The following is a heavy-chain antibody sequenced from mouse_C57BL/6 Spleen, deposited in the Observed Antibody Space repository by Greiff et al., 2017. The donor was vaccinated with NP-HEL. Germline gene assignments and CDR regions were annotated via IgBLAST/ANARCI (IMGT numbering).Heavy chain of an antibody. V-gene: IGHV7-3*01. CDR2: IRNKANGYTT. CDR3: ARYPTNWWYFDV. Sequence: EVQLVESGGGLVQPGGSLSLSCAASGFTFTDYYMSWVRQPPGKALEWLGFIRNKANGYTTEYSASVKGRFTISRDNSQSILYLQMNALRAEDSANYCCARYPTNWWYFDVWGTGTTVTVSS. CDR1: GFTFTDYY. D-gene: IGHD4-1*02. J-gene: IGHJ1*03.